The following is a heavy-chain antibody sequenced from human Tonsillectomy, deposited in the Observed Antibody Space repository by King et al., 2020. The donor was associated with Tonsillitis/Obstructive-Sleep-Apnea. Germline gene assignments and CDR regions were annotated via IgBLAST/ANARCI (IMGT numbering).Heavy chain of an antibody. CDR2: ISYDGSNK. D-gene: IGHD3-3*01. Sequence: VQLVESGGGVVQPGRSLRLSCAASGFTFSSYAMHWVRQAPGKGLEWVAVISYDGSNKYYADSVKGRFTISRDNSKNTLYLQMNSLRAEDKAVYYCARGTYDFWSGYYPTDYFDYWGQGTLVTVSS. CDR1: GFTFSSYA. CDR3: ARGTYDFWSGYYPTDYFDY. J-gene: IGHJ4*02. V-gene: IGHV3-30*04.